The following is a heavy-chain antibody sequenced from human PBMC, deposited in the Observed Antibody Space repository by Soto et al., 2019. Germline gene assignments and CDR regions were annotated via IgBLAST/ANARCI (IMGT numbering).Heavy chain of an antibody. CDR1: GYTFTSYY. Sequence: QVQLVQSGAEVKKPGASVKVSCKASGYTFTSYYMHWVRQAPGQGLEWMGIINPSGGSTSYAQKFQGRVTMTRDTSTSTVYMELSSLRSEDTAVYYCARDSVATIRWNWFDPWGQGTLVTVSS. CDR3: ARDSVATIRWNWFDP. CDR2: INPSGGST. J-gene: IGHJ5*02. V-gene: IGHV1-46*03. D-gene: IGHD5-12*01.